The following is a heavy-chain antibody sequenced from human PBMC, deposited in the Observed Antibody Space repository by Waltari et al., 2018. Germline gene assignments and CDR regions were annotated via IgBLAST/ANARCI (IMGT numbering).Heavy chain of an antibody. J-gene: IGHJ6*02. CDR2: IYTSGST. Sequence: QVQLQESGPGLVKPSETLSLTCTVSGGSISSYYWSWIRQPAGKGLEWIGRIYTSGSTNYNPSLKSRVTMSVDTSKNQFSLKLSSVTAADTAMYYCARDYGSGSYSSPYYYYGMDVWGQGTTVTVSS. CDR1: GGSISSYY. V-gene: IGHV4-4*07. D-gene: IGHD3-10*01. CDR3: ARDYGSGSYSSPYYYYGMDV.